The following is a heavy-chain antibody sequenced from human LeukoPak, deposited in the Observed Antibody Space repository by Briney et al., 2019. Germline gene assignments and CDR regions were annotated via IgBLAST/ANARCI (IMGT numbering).Heavy chain of an antibody. CDR1: GGSISGYY. CDR3: ARVYFRKGNAFDI. Sequence: SETLSLTCKVSGGSISGYYWAWIRQPAGKGLEWIGRIYPSGSTNYNPSLKSRVSMSIDTSKNQFSLNLSSVTAADTAVYYCARVYFRKGNAFDIWGQGTVVTVSS. D-gene: IGHD2/OR15-2a*01. CDR2: IYPSGST. V-gene: IGHV4-4*07. J-gene: IGHJ3*02.